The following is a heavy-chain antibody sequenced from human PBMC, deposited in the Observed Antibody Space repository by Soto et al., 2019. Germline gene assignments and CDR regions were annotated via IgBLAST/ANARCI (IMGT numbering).Heavy chain of an antibody. CDR3: ANYSPDYYDSSGYYWPFDY. V-gene: IGHV4-39*01. CDR2: IYYSGST. J-gene: IGHJ4*02. Sequence: SETLSLTCTVSGGSISSSRYYWGWIRQPPGKGLEWIGSIYYSGSTYYSPSLKSRVTISVDTSKNQFSLKLNSVTAADTAVYYCANYSPDYYDSSGYYWPFDYWGQGTQVTVSS. CDR1: GGSISSSRYY. D-gene: IGHD3-22*01.